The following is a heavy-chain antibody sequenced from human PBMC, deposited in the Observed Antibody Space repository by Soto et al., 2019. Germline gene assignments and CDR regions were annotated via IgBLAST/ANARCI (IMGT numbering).Heavy chain of an antibody. V-gene: IGHV1-69*13. CDR2: IIPIFGTA. Sequence: SVKLSCKACGGTFSSYAISWVRQAPKQGLEWMGGIIPIFGTANYAQKFQGRVTITADESTSTAYMELSSLRSEDTAVYYCASQPVVDFWSGYTGGYYYYYGMDVWGQGTTVTVSS. J-gene: IGHJ6*02. D-gene: IGHD3-3*01. CDR3: ASQPVVDFWSGYTGGYYYYYGMDV. CDR1: GGTFSSYA.